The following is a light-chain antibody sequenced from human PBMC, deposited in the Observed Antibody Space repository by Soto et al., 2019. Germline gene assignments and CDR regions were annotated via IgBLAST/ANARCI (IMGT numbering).Light chain of an antibody. J-gene: IGKJ2*01. CDR1: QSISSW. Sequence: DIQMTQSPSTLSASVGDRVTITCRASQSISSWLAWYQQKPGKAPKLLIYKASSLESGVPSRFXGSGSGTELTLTISSLQPDDFATYYCQQYNSYSPNTFGQGTKLEIK. CDR3: QQYNSYSPNT. V-gene: IGKV1-5*03. CDR2: KAS.